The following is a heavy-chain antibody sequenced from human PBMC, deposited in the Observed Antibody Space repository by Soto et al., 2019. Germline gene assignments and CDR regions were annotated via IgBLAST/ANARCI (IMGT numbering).Heavy chain of an antibody. Sequence: QVQLVGSGGGVVQPGTSLRLSCAASGFTFSIYAMHWVRQAPEKGLEWVAVISSAGTNKNHADSVRGRFSISRDNSNNRLYLHVDYMRVDDTAVYYCVRSNSDARWGQFDYWGQGILVTVSS. V-gene: IGHV3-30-3*01. D-gene: IGHD3-16*01. J-gene: IGHJ4*02. CDR3: VRSNSDARWGQFDY. CDR1: GFTFSIYA. CDR2: ISSAGTNK.